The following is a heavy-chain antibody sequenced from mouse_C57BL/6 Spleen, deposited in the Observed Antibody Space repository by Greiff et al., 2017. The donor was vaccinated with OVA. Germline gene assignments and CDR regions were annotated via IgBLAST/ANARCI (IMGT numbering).Heavy chain of an antibody. V-gene: IGHV8-12*01. J-gene: IGHJ1*03. CDR2: IYWDDDK. CDR3: ARPYYGSSYWYGEV. CDR1: GFSLSTSGMG. Sequence: QVTLKESGPGILQSSQTLSLSCSFSGFSLSTSGMGVSWLRQPSGQGLEWLAHIYWDDDKRYNPSLKSRPTISKDTSSNQVVLNITSVDTADTTTYYCARPYYGSSYWYGEVWGTGTTVTVSS. D-gene: IGHD1-1*01.